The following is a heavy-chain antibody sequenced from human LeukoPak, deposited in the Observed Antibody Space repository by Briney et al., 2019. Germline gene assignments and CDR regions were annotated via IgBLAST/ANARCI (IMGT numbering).Heavy chain of an antibody. CDR2: INPNSGGT. J-gene: IGHJ4*02. D-gene: IGHD5-18*01. CDR3: ARGEVRQLWLRLPLFDY. V-gene: IGHV1-2*02. Sequence: ASVKVSCNASGYTFTGYYMHWVRQAPGQGLEWMGWINPNSGGTNYAQKFQGRVTMTRDTSISTAYMELSRLRSDDTAVYYCARGEVRQLWLRLPLFDYWGQGTLVTVSS. CDR1: GYTFTGYY.